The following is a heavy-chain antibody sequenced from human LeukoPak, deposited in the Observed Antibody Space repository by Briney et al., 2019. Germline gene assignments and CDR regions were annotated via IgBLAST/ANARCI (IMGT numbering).Heavy chain of an antibody. V-gene: IGHV3-21*01. CDR1: GVTFSGYS. D-gene: IGHD2-2*01. CDR2: ITATSLHI. CDR3: ANRIGYCSSTSCPFDY. Sequence: PGGSLRLSCAASGVTFSGYSMNWVRQAPGKGLEWVSAITATSLHIYYADSVKGRFTISRDNAKNSLYLQMNSLRAEDTAVYYCANRIGYCSSTSCPFDYWGQGTLVTVSS. J-gene: IGHJ4*02.